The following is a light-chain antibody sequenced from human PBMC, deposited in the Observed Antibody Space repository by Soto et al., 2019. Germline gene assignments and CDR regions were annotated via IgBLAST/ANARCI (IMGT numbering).Light chain of an antibody. CDR2: GNS. CDR1: SSNIGAGYD. CDR3: QSYDRSLSGYVV. Sequence: QSALTQPPSVSGAPGQRVTISCTGSSSNIGAGYDVHWYQQLPGTAPKLLIYGNSNRPSGAPDRFSGSKSGTSASLAITGLQAEDEADYYCQSYDRSLSGYVVFGGGTKLTVL. V-gene: IGLV1-40*01. J-gene: IGLJ2*01.